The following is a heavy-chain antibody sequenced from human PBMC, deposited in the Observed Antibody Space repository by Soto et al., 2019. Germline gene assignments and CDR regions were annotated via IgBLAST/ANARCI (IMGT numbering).Heavy chain of an antibody. CDR1: GGAFSGYY. V-gene: IGHV4-34*01. Sequence: SETLSLTCAVYGGAFSGYYWSWIRQPPGKGLEWIGEINHSGSTNYNPSLKSRVTISVDTSMNQFSLKLSSVTAADTAVYYCARGRAVVTAIQGRWFDPWGQGTLVTVSS. CDR2: INHSGST. D-gene: IGHD2-21*02. CDR3: ARGRAVVTAIQGRWFDP. J-gene: IGHJ5*02.